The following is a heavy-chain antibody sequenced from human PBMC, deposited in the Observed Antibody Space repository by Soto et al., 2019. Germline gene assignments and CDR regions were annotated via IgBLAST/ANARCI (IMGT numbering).Heavy chain of an antibody. Sequence: ASVKVSCKASGYTFTSYGISWVRQAPGQGLEWMGWINAGNGNTKYSQKFQGRVTITRDTSASTAYMELSSLRSEDTAVYYCARAGYSSSWSLLTHYYYYGMDVWGQGTTVTVSS. J-gene: IGHJ6*02. CDR3: ARAGYSSSWSLLTHYYYYGMDV. D-gene: IGHD6-13*01. V-gene: IGHV1-3*01. CDR2: INAGNGNT. CDR1: GYTFTSYG.